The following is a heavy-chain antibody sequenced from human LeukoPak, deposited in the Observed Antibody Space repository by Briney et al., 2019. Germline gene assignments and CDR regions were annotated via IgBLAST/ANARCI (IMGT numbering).Heavy chain of an antibody. CDR2: ISYDGSNK. V-gene: IGHV3-30*03. J-gene: IGHJ4*02. Sequence: GGSLRLSCAASGFTLSRFGMHWVRQAQGKGLEWVAVISYDGSNKYYRDSVKGRFTISRDNSQNTLYLQMNSLRADDTAVYYCARDMYGAVAGLLDDWGQGTLVTVSS. CDR3: ARDMYGAVAGLLDD. CDR1: GFTLSRFG. D-gene: IGHD6-13*01.